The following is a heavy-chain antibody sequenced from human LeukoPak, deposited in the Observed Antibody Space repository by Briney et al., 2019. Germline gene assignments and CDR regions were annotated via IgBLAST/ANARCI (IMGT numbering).Heavy chain of an antibody. Sequence: MTSETLSLTCTVSGGSISSSSYYWGWIRQPPGKGLEWIGSIYYSGSTYYNPSLKSRVTISVDTSKNHFSLKLSSVTAADTVVYYCASSVDTAMVTGPYWGQGTLVTVSS. D-gene: IGHD5-18*01. CDR1: GGSISSSSYY. CDR3: ASSVDTAMVTGPY. J-gene: IGHJ4*02. V-gene: IGHV4-39*01. CDR2: IYYSGST.